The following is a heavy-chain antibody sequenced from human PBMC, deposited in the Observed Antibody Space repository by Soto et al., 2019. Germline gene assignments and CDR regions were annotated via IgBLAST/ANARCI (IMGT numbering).Heavy chain of an antibody. J-gene: IGHJ4*02. CDR2: MHPNNGGT. CDR3: VRGSPDRFLVDVAVPSGPDF. CDR1: GYTFSDYY. Sequence: QVQLVQSGAEVQKPGASVKVSCKASGYTFSDYYLHWVRQAPGQALEWVGWMHPNNGGTNYAQKFRGRVTMTRDTSITTAFMELSSLSADDTAVYYWVRGSPDRFLVDVAVPSGPDFWGQGTLVTVSS. D-gene: IGHD5-12*01. V-gene: IGHV1-2*02.